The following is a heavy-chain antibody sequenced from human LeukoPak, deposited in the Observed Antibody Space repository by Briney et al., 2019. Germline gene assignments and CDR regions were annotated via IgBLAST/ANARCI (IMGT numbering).Heavy chain of an antibody. Sequence: GRSLRLSCAASGFTFNTYGMHWVRQAPGKGLEWVALIWYDGSKIYYADSVKGRFTISRDNSKNTLYLQMNSLRAEDTAVYYCARVLQYFDILTGYSAFDYWGQGTLVTVSS. J-gene: IGHJ4*02. CDR2: IWYDGSKI. V-gene: IGHV3-33*01. CDR3: ARVLQYFDILTGYSAFDY. CDR1: GFTFNTYG. D-gene: IGHD3-9*01.